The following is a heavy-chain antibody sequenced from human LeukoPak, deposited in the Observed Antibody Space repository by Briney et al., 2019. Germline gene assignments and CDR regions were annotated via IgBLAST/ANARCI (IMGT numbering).Heavy chain of an antibody. CDR3: ARGRTVTTVVNDAFDI. CDR2: ISSSSSYI. CDR1: GFTFSSYS. D-gene: IGHD4-23*01. Sequence: GGSLRLSCAASGFTFSSYSMNWVRQAPGKGLEWVSSISSSSSYIYYADSVKGRFTISRDNAKNSLYLQTNSLRAEDTAVYYCARGRTVTTVVNDAFDIWGQGTVVTVSS. J-gene: IGHJ3*02. V-gene: IGHV3-21*01.